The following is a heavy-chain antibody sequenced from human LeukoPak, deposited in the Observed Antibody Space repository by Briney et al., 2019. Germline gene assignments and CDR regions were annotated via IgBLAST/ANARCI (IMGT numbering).Heavy chain of an antibody. CDR3: ARASGDIVETATMGSY. D-gene: IGHD5-18*01. CDR2: ISGSGTST. Sequence: GGSLRLSCAASGFTFSTYAINWVRQAPGKGLEWVSGISGSGTSTYYADSVKGRFTISRDNAKNSLYLQMNSLRAEDTAVYYCARASGDIVETATMGSYWGQGTLVTVSS. V-gene: IGHV3-23*01. J-gene: IGHJ4*02. CDR1: GFTFSTYA.